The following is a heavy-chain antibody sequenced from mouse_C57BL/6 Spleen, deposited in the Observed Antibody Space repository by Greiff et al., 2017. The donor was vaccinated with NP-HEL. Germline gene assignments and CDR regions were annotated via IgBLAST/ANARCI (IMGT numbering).Heavy chain of an antibody. CDR3: ASSDGSSWFAY. Sequence: VQLQQSGPELVKPGASVKIPCKASGYTFTDYNMDWVKQTHGKSLEWIGDINPNNGGTIYNQKFKGKATLTVDKSSSTAYMELRSLTAEDTAVYYCASSDGSSWFAYWGQGTLVTVSA. CDR2: INPNNGGT. V-gene: IGHV1-18*01. D-gene: IGHD2-3*01. J-gene: IGHJ3*01. CDR1: GYTFTDYN.